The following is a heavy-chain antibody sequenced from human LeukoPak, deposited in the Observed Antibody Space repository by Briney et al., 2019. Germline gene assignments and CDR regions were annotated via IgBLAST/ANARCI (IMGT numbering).Heavy chain of an antibody. J-gene: IGHJ1*01. V-gene: IGHV3-23*01. CDR1: GFTFSSYA. CDR2: ISGSGGST. D-gene: IGHD6-13*01. Sequence: GGSLRLSCAASGFTFSSYAMSWVRQAPGKGLEWVSAISGSGGSTYYADSVKGRFTISRDNSKNTLYLQMDSLRAEDTAVYYCAKGPPTSYSSSWQEYFQHWGQGTLVTVSS. CDR3: AKGPPTSYSSSWQEYFQH.